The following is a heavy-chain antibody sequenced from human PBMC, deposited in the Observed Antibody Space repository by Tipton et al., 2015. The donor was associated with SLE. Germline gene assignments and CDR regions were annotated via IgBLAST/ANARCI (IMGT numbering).Heavy chain of an antibody. CDR3: ASVLLWSLDY. CDR1: GFTFGDYA. D-gene: IGHD3-10*01. Sequence: SLRLSCIASGFTFGDYAVSWFRQAPGKGLEWLGVVRSKAHGGTTEYAASVKGRFTISRDESNSIAYLQMNSLKTEDTAVYYCASVLLWSLDYWGQGTLVTASS. J-gene: IGHJ4*02. V-gene: IGHV3-49*03. CDR2: VRSKAHGGTT.